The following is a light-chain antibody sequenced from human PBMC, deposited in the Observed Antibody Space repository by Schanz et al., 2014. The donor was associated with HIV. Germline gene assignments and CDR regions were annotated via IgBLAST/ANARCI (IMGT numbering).Light chain of an antibody. CDR2: DVS. CDR3: SSYAGSNNHVI. Sequence: QSVLTQPASVSGSPGQSITISCTGSSSDVGGYNYVSWYQQYPGKAPTLIIYDVSDRPSGVSNRFSGSKSGNTASLTISGLQAEDEADYYCSSYAGSNNHVIFGGGTKLTVL. CDR1: SSDVGGYNY. J-gene: IGLJ2*01. V-gene: IGLV2-14*01.